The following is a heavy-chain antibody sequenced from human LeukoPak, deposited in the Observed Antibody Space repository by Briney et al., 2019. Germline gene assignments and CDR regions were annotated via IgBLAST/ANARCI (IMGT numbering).Heavy chain of an antibody. CDR3: AREAAGLGGYYFDY. CDR2: IIPIFGTA. J-gene: IGHJ4*02. D-gene: IGHD6-13*01. V-gene: IGHV1-69*05. CDR1: GGTFSSYA. Sequence: SVKISCKASGGTFSSYAISWVRQAPGQGLEWMGRIIPIFGTANYAQKFQGRVTITTDESTSTAYMELSSLRSEDTAVYYCAREAAGLGGYYFDYWGQGTLVTVSS.